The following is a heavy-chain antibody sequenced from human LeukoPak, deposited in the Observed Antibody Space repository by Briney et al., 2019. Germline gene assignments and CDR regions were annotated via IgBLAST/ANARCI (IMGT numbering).Heavy chain of an antibody. D-gene: IGHD4-17*01. CDR2: IYPGDSDT. V-gene: IGHV5-51*01. CDR3: ARGGNPTVTTSAFDI. Sequence: GESLKISCKGSGYSFTSYWIGWVRQIPGKGLEWMGIIYPGDSDTRYSPSFQGQVTISADKSISTAYLQWSSLKASDTAMYYCARGGNPTVTTSAFDIWGQGTMVTVSS. CDR1: GYSFTSYW. J-gene: IGHJ3*02.